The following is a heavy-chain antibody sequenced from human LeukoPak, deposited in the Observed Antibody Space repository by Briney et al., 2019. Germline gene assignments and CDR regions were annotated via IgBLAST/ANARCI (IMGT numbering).Heavy chain of an antibody. CDR1: GGTFSSYA. D-gene: IGHD4-17*01. Sequence: SVKVSCKASGGTFSSYAINWVRQAPGQGLEWMGGIIPIFGTATYAQTYQGRVTITADESTSTAYMELSSLKSEDTAVYYCAGDRRLDGDPGYMDVWGKGTTVSISS. CDR2: IIPIFGTA. J-gene: IGHJ6*04. CDR3: AGDRRLDGDPGYMDV. V-gene: IGHV1-69*13.